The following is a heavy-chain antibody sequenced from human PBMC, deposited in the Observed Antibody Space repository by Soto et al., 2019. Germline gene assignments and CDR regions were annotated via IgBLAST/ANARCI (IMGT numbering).Heavy chain of an antibody. V-gene: IGHV4-59*02. CDR1: GASVTTTY. CDR2: IHYSGNS. CDR3: ARGAGDYPTPFDY. Sequence: TSETLSLTCTVSGASVTTTYWSWIRQPPGKGLEWIGYIHYSGNSFYNPSLKSRVTMSVDTPKNQFSLRLTSVTAADTAVYFCARGAGDYPTPFDYWGPGTLVTGSS. D-gene: IGHD4-17*01. J-gene: IGHJ4*02.